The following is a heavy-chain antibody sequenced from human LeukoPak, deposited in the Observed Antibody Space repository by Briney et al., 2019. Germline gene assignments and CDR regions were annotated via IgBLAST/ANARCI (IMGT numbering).Heavy chain of an antibody. J-gene: IGHJ4*02. V-gene: IGHV4-30-4*01. Sequence: SETLSLTCTVSGGSISSGDYYWSWIRQPPGKGLEWIGYIYYSGSTYYNPSLKRRVTISVDTSKNQFSLKLSSVTAADTAVYYCARDNYYDSSGYHYFDYWGQGTLVTVSS. D-gene: IGHD3-22*01. CDR3: ARDNYYDSSGYHYFDY. CDR1: GGSISSGDYY. CDR2: IYYSGST.